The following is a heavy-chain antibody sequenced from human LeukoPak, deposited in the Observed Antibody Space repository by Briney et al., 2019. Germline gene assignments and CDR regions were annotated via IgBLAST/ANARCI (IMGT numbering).Heavy chain of an antibody. D-gene: IGHD3-22*01. V-gene: IGHV1-69*04. CDR3: ARAMNYFDY. CDR1: GGTFSSYA. Sequence: GSSVKVSCKASGGTFSSYAISWVRQAPGQGLEWMGRTIPILGIANYAQKFQGRVTITADKSTSTAYMELSSLRSEDTAVCYCARAMNYFDYWGQGTLVTVSS. J-gene: IGHJ4*02. CDR2: TIPILGIA.